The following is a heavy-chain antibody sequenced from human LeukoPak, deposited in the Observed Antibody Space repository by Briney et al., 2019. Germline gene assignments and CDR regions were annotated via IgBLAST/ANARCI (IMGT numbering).Heavy chain of an antibody. Sequence: PETLSLTCAVYGGSFSGYYWSWIRQPAGKGLEWIGEVNHSGSTNYNPSLKSRVTISVDTSKNQFSLKLSSVTAADTAVYYCAREAAMITFGGVIVAPDYWGQGTLVTVSS. CDR3: AREAAMITFGGVIVAPDY. D-gene: IGHD3-16*02. CDR2: VNHSGST. J-gene: IGHJ4*02. V-gene: IGHV4-34*01. CDR1: GGSFSGYY.